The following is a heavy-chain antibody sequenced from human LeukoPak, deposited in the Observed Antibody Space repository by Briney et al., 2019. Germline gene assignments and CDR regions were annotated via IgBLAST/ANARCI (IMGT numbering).Heavy chain of an antibody. CDR3: AKEGLSYAFDI. CDR2: ISWNSGSI. CDR1: GFTFDDYA. J-gene: IGHJ3*02. V-gene: IGHV3-9*03. D-gene: IGHD4/OR15-4a*01. Sequence: PGGSLRLSCAASGFTFDDYAMHWVRQAPGKGLEWVSGISWNSGSIGYADSVKGRFTISRDNAKNSLYLQMNSLRAEDMALYYCAKEGLSYAFDIWGQGTMVTVSS.